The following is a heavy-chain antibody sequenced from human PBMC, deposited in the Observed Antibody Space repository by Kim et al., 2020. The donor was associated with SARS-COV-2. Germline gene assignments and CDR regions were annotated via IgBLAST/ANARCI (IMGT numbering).Heavy chain of an antibody. J-gene: IGHJ6*02. Sequence: ASVKVSCKASGYTFTGYYMHWVRQAPGQGLEWMGWINPNSGGTNYAQKFQGRVTMTRDTSISTAYMELSRLRSDDTAVYYCARVHSSSWYRNYYYGMDVWGQGTTVTVSS. D-gene: IGHD6-13*01. CDR3: ARVHSSSWYRNYYYGMDV. V-gene: IGHV1-2*02. CDR1: GYTFTGYY. CDR2: INPNSGGT.